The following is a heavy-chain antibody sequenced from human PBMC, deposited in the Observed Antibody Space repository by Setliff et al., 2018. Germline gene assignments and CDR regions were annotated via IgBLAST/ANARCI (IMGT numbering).Heavy chain of an antibody. V-gene: IGHV4-4*02. J-gene: IGHJ4*02. D-gene: IGHD1-1*01. CDR1: GDSISNDYW. CDR3: ARGVRTGHLDS. Sequence: SETLSLTCAVSGDSISNDYWWSWVRQPPERELEWIGEINQSGTTNYNPPLKGRATISVDNSKNQFSLNLNSVTVADTAVYFCARGVRTGHLDSWGQGTLGT. CDR2: INQSGTT.